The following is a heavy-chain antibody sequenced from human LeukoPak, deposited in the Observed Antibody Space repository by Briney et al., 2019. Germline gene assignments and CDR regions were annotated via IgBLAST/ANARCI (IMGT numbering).Heavy chain of an antibody. J-gene: IGHJ4*02. CDR3: ARDEHIQPDTPSGYWSDY. CDR2: IWYDGSNK. V-gene: IGHV3-33*01. CDR1: GFTFSSYG. Sequence: PGRSLRLSCAASGFTFSSYGMHWVRQAPGKGLEWVAVIWYDGSNKYYADSVKGRFTISRDNSKNTLYLQMNSLRAEDTAVYYCARDEHIQPDTPSGYWSDYWGQGTLVTVSS. D-gene: IGHD3-3*01.